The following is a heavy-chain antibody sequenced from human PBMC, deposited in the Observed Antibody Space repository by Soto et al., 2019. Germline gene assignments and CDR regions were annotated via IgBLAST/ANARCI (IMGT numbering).Heavy chain of an antibody. V-gene: IGHV1-46*03. Sequence: ASVKVSCKASGYTFTSYYMHWVRQAPGQGLEWMGIINPSGGSTSYAQKFQGRVTMTRDTSTSTVYMELSSLRSEDTAVYYCARDQKVTYYDFWSGYSGAFDSCGQGTMVTVSS. J-gene: IGHJ3*02. CDR1: GYTFTSYY. D-gene: IGHD3-3*01. CDR3: ARDQKVTYYDFWSGYSGAFDS. CDR2: INPSGGST.